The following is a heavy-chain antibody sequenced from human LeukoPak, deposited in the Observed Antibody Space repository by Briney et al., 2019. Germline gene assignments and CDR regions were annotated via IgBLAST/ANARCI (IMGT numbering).Heavy chain of an antibody. J-gene: IGHJ6*03. CDR2: ITSRGTT. V-gene: IGHV3-23*01. D-gene: IGHD2-15*01. Sequence: GGSLRLSCAASGFTFSHYGMNWVRQAPGKGLEWVSGITSRGTTYYADSVKGRLTISRDNSKNTLYLQMNSLRAEDTAVYYCAKDGADIVVVVAAPYYYYMDVWGKGTTVTISS. CDR1: GFTFSHYG. CDR3: AKDGADIVVVVAAPYYYYMDV.